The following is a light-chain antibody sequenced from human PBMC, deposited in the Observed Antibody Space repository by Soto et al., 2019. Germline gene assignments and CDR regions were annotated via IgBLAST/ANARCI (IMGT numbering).Light chain of an antibody. V-gene: IGKV3-20*01. CDR3: QQFYRSRPSWT. Sequence: ETVLTQSPGTLSLSPGERATLSCRASQRVSSNYLAWYQHIPGQAPRLLIYGASTRATGIPDRFSGSGSGTDFTLTISRLEPEDFAVYYCQQFYRSRPSWTVGQGTKVE. J-gene: IGKJ1*01. CDR2: GAS. CDR1: QRVSSNY.